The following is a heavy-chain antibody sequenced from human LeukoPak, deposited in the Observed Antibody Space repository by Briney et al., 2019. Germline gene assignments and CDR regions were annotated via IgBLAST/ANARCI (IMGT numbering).Heavy chain of an antibody. J-gene: IGHJ4*02. Sequence: PGGSLRLSCAASGFIFSNYGIHWVRQAPGKGLEWVAVISYDGRNKYYADSVKGRFTISRDGSKNTLYLQMNSLRVEDTAVYYCAKDWAEDFDISGPDYWGQGTLVIDSS. D-gene: IGHD3-22*01. CDR3: AKDWAEDFDISGPDY. V-gene: IGHV3-30*18. CDR2: ISYDGRNK. CDR1: GFIFSNYG.